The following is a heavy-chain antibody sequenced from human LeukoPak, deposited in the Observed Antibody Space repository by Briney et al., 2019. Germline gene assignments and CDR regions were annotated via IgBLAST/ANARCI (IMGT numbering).Heavy chain of an antibody. J-gene: IGHJ4*02. CDR2: ISGDGSRT. Sequence: SGGSLRLSCAASGFTFSNYWMHWVRQAPGMGLVWVSRISGDGSRTDYADSAKGRFTISRDNAKNSLYLQMNSLRVEDTAVYYCASYLYWWSDLGYWGQGTLVTVSS. CDR3: ASYLYWWSDLGY. D-gene: IGHD2-8*02. V-gene: IGHV3-74*01. CDR1: GFTFSNYW.